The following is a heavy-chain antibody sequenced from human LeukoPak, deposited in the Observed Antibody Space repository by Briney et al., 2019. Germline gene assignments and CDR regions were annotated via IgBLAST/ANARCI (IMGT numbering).Heavy chain of an antibody. J-gene: IGHJ2*01. CDR3: VVVRRKASRDFDL. Sequence: GGSLRLSRAASGFTFRSYEMNWVRQAPGQALKEFTYISSSCSNMYYGESVTGRFTISSDNVWTLVSLQMNSVGAEDTAIYCCVVVRRKASRDFDLWGRGTLVTVSS. CDR1: GFTFRSYE. V-gene: IGHV3-48*03. D-gene: IGHD2-21*01. CDR2: ISSSCSNM.